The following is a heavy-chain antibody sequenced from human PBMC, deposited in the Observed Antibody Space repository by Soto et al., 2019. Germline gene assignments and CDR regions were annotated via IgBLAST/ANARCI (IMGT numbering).Heavy chain of an antibody. V-gene: IGHV6-1*01. CDR3: AADHVGSPGDY. J-gene: IGHJ4*02. CDR1: GDSVSSNIAA. CDR2: TYYRSTWYY. Sequence: SQTLSLTCAISGDSVSSNIAAWNWIRQSPSRGLEWLGRTYYRSTWYYEYALSVKGRITVSPDTSKNQFPLQLNSVTPDDTAVYYCAADHVGSPGDYWGQGTLVTAPQ. D-gene: IGHD1-26*01.